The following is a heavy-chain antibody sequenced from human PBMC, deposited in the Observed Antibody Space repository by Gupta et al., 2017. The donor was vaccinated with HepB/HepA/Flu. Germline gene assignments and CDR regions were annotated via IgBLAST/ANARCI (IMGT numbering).Heavy chain of an antibody. CDR1: GFTFRNYA. V-gene: IGHV3-23*01. CDR3: GKDPNGDYVGAHDM. D-gene: IGHD2-21*02. CDR2: ISSSGDRT. Sequence: EVQLLESGGGLVQPGESLRLSCAASGFTFRNYAMSWVRQAPGKGLEWVSGISSSGDRTHYADSVKGRFTISRDNFKNTLYLQMSSLRVDDLAVYFCGKDPNGDYVGAHDMLGQGTVVTVSS. J-gene: IGHJ3*02.